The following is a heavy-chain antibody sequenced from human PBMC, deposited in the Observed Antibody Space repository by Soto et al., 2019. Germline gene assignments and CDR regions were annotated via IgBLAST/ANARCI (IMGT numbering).Heavy chain of an antibody. CDR2: IKSKTDGWTT. D-gene: IGHD6-19*01. Sequence: GGSLRLSCAASGFTFSNAGMSWVRQAPGKGLEWVARIKSKTDGWTTDYAAPVKVRSTISRDDSKNTLYLQMNSLKTEDTAVYYGQIAEAQGRLDPWGQGTLVTVSS. CDR3: QIAEAQGRLDP. J-gene: IGHJ5*02. V-gene: IGHV3-15*01. CDR1: GFTFSNAG.